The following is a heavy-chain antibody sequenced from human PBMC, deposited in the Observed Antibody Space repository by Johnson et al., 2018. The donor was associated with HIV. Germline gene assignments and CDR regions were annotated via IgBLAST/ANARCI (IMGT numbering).Heavy chain of an antibody. CDR3: ACLDSAMRAFDI. J-gene: IGHJ3*02. D-gene: IGHD1-1*01. V-gene: IGHV3-30*04. CDR2: ISYDGSNK. CDR1: GFTFSSFA. Sequence: QLVESGGGVVQPGRSLRLSCAASGFTFSSFAMHWVRQAPGKGLEWVAVISYDGSNKNYADSVKGRFNISRDNSKNMLYLQMSSLRAEDTAVYYCACLDSAMRAFDIWGQGTMVTVSS.